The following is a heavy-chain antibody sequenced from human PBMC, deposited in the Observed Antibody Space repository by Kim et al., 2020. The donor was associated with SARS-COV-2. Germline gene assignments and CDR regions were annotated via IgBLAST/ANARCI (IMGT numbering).Heavy chain of an antibody. J-gene: IGHJ6*02. Sequence: GGSLRLSCAASGFTFSSYAMSWVRQAPGKGLEWVSAISGSGGSTYYADSVKGRFTTSRDNSKNTLYLQMNSLRAEDTAVYYCAKGSRVRSWGEIGIGFHDPYSTYDGMDAWGHGTTVTLSS. CDR3: AKGSRVRSWGEIGIGFHDPYSTYDGMDA. V-gene: IGHV3-23*01. CDR1: GFTFSSYA. CDR2: ISGSGGST. D-gene: IGHD3-16*01.